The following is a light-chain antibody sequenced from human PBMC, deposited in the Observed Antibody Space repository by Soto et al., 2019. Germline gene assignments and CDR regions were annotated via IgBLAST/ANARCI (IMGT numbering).Light chain of an antibody. CDR3: QQFGNSVYT. V-gene: IGKV3-20*01. J-gene: IGKJ2*01. CDR1: QSVSSNY. Sequence: EIVLTQSPGTLSLSPGERATLSCRASQSVSSNYLAWYQQKPGQAPGLLVYSASTRATGVPDRFSGSGSGTDFTLTISRLEAEDYAVYYCQQFGNSVYTVGQGTNLEMK. CDR2: SAS.